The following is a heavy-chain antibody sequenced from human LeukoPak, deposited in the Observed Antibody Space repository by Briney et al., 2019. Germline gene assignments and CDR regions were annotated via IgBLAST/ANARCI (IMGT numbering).Heavy chain of an antibody. CDR1: GFTFSTYS. Sequence: GGSLRLSCAASGFTFSTYSMNWVRQAPGKGLEWVSYIHSSGRTIYYADSVKGRFTISRDNAKNSLYLQMNSLRAEDTAVYYCVRDXEALDXWGQGTQVTVSS. CDR2: IHSSGRTI. J-gene: IGHJ4*02. V-gene: IGHV3-48*01. CDR3: VRDXEALDX.